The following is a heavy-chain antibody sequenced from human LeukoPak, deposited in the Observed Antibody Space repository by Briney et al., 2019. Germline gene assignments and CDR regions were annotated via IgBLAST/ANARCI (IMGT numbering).Heavy chain of an antibody. CDR3: TRGDVLGYFDWLFGRTAHWFDP. J-gene: IGHJ5*02. V-gene: IGHV3-30*04. Sequence: SLTLSCAAAGFTFSTYAMQWVRQAPGKGLEWVAVISYDVSNKYYADSVKGRFTISRDNSKNTLYLQMNSLRAENTAVYYCTRGDVLGYFDWLFGRTAHWFDPWGQGTLVTVSS. D-gene: IGHD3-9*01. CDR2: ISYDVSNK. CDR1: GFTFSTYA.